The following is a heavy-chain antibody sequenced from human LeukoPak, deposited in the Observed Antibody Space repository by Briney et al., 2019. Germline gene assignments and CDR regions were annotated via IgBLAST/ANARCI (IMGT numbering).Heavy chain of an antibody. D-gene: IGHD3-10*01. V-gene: IGHV3-30*04. CDR3: ARDQAGSGHYADY. CDR2: ISYDGSNK. Sequence: VGSLRLSCAASGFTFCSYAMHWVRQAPGKGLEWVAVISYDGSNKYYADSVKGRFTISRDYSKNTLYLHVNSLRAEDTAVYYCARDQAGSGHYADYWGQGNLVTVSS. CDR1: GFTFCSYA. J-gene: IGHJ4*02.